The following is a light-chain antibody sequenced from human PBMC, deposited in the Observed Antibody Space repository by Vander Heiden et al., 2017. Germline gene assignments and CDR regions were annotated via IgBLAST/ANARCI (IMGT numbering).Light chain of an antibody. J-gene: IGLJ2*01. CDR3: GTWDGSLSAVV. CDR2: DNN. CDR1: SSNIGNNF. V-gene: IGLV1-51*01. Sequence: QSVLTQPPPVSSAPGQKVTISCSGSSSNIGNNFVSSYQQHPGTAPTLLIYDNNKRPSAILARCSGSKSGTSATPGITGLQTGDEADYSCGTWDGSLSAVVFGGGTKLTVL.